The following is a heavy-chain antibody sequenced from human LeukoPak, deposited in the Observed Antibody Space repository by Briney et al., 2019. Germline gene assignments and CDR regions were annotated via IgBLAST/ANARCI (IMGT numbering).Heavy chain of an antibody. Sequence: SETLSLTCTVSGGSISSYYWSWIRQPPGKGLEWIGYIYYSGSTNYNPSLKSRVTISVDTSKTQFSLKLSSVTAADTAVYYCARASDCSSTSCSWGAYYYYYYYMDVWGKGTTVTVSS. CDR1: GGSISSYY. CDR2: IYYSGST. CDR3: ARASDCSSTSCSWGAYYYYYYYMDV. V-gene: IGHV4-59*01. J-gene: IGHJ6*03. D-gene: IGHD2-2*01.